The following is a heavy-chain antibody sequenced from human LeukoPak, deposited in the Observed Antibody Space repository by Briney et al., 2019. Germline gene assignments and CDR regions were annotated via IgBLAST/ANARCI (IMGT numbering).Heavy chain of an antibody. J-gene: IGHJ4*02. V-gene: IGHV3-30*18. Sequence: GRSLRLSCAASGLTFSTYGMHWVRQAPGRGLEWVAVISYDGSNKYYADSVEGRFTISRDSSKNTLYLQMNSLRAEDTAVYYCAKVFFSGSYYAASDYRGQGTLVTVSS. D-gene: IGHD1-26*01. CDR2: ISYDGSNK. CDR1: GLTFSTYG. CDR3: AKVFFSGSYYAASDY.